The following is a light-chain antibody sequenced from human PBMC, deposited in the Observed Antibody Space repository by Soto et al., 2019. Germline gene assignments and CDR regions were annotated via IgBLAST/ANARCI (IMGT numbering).Light chain of an antibody. CDR3: SSFKIISTPGGV. CDR1: SSDVGGYNY. Sequence: QSVLTQPASVSGSPGQSITISCTGTSSDVGGYNYVSWYQQHPGKAPKLMIYEVTNRPSGVSNRFSGSKSGNTASLTISGVQAEDEADYYCSSFKIISTPGGVFGGGTKLTVL. CDR2: EVT. V-gene: IGLV2-14*01. J-gene: IGLJ3*02.